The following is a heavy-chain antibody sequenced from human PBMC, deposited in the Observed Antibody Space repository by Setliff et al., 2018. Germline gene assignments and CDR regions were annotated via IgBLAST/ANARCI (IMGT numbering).Heavy chain of an antibody. J-gene: IGHJ4*02. Sequence: ASVKVSCKASGYTFTSYYMHWVRQAPGQGLEWMGIINPSGGSTSYAQKFQGRVTMTRDTSISTAYMELSRLRSDDTAVYYCARESRYYYDNLGTLDYWGQGTLVTVSS. D-gene: IGHD3-22*01. CDR2: INPSGGST. CDR1: GYTFTSYY. CDR3: ARESRYYYDNLGTLDY. V-gene: IGHV1-46*01.